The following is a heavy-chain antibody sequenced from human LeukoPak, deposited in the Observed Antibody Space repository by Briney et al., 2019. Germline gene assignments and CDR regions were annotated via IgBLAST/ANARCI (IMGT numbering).Heavy chain of an antibody. CDR1: GGSISSYY. D-gene: IGHD3-10*01. Sequence: PSETLSLTCTVSGGSISSYYWSWLRQPPGKGLEWIGYIYYSGSTNYNPSLKSRVTISVDTSKNQFSLKLSSVTAADTAVYYCARASELLWFRELLPPHFDYWGQGTLVTVSS. CDR3: ARASELLWFRELLPPHFDY. V-gene: IGHV4-59*01. J-gene: IGHJ4*02. CDR2: IYYSGST.